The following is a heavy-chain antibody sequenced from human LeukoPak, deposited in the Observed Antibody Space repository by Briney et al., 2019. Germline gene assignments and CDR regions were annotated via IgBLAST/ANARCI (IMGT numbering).Heavy chain of an antibody. J-gene: IGHJ4*02. CDR1: GFTVSSNY. D-gene: IGHD7-27*01. CDR2: IYSGDST. V-gene: IGHV3-53*01. Sequence: PGGSLRLSCAASGFTVSSNYMSWVRQAPGKGLEWVSVIYSGDSTYYADSVKGRFTISRDNSKNTLYLQMNSLRVEDTAVYYCARDRTGVYYFDYWGQGTLVTVSS. CDR3: ARDRTGVYYFDY.